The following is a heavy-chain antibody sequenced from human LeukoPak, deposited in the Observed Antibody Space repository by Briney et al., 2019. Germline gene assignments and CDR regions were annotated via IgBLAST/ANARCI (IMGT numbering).Heavy chain of an antibody. Sequence: GGSLRLSCAGSGFTFSSYAMSWVRQAPGKGLEWVSVISSTGGSTFYADSVKGRFTISRDNSKSTMFLQMNSLRAEDTAVYYCARESDFWSGYYDYWGQGTLVAVSS. CDR1: GFTFSSYA. D-gene: IGHD3-3*01. J-gene: IGHJ4*02. CDR2: ISSTGGST. CDR3: ARESDFWSGYYDY. V-gene: IGHV3-23*01.